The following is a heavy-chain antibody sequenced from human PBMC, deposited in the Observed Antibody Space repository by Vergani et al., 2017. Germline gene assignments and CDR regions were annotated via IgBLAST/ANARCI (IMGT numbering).Heavy chain of an antibody. D-gene: IGHD2-21*01. J-gene: IGHJ3*01. V-gene: IGHV4-61*02. CDR3: ARDGGEYDKDALVV. CDR1: GGSLSTGGQS. CDR2: IYTSGAT. Sequence: QVQLQESGPGLVKPSQTLSLTCTVSGGSLSTGGQSWTWLRQSAGKGLEWIGRIYTSGATNYNPSLRGRAIMSVDVSKQQFSLKLTSVTAADTAVYYCARDGGEYDKDALVVWGQGTKVTVTS.